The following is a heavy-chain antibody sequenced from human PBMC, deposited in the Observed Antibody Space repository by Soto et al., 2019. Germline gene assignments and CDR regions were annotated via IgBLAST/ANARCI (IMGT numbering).Heavy chain of an antibody. D-gene: IGHD3-10*01. CDR1: GVSISSGNW. CDR3: ARLVYDTRLNYMYFDF. V-gene: IGHV4-4*02. J-gene: IGHJ4*02. Sequence: SETLSLTCAVSGVSISSGNWWTWNRQSPQRGLEYIGEIFHDGTANYYPSFERRVAISVDTSKNQFSLKLTSVTAADTAIYFCARLVYDTRLNYMYFDFWGQGTLVTVSS. CDR2: IFHDGTA.